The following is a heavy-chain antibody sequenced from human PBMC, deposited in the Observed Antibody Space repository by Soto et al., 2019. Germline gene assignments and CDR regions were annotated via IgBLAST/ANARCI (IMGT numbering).Heavy chain of an antibody. Sequence: SETLSLTCTVSCGSISSGDYYWSWIRQPPGKGLEWIGYIYYSGSTYYNPSLKSRVTISVDTSKNQFSLRLSSVTAADTAVYYCARAVGYCSSTSCYTDAFDIWGQGTMVTVSS. D-gene: IGHD2-2*02. CDR2: IYYSGST. CDR3: ARAVGYCSSTSCYTDAFDI. J-gene: IGHJ3*02. CDR1: CGSISSGDYY. V-gene: IGHV4-30-4*01.